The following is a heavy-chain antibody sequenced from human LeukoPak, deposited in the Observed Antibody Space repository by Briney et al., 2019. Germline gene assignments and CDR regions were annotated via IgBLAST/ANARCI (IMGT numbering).Heavy chain of an antibody. CDR1: GFTFSSYA. D-gene: IGHD2-15*01. J-gene: IGHJ4*02. CDR2: ISGSGDNT. V-gene: IGHV3-23*01. Sequence: GGSLRLSCAASGFTFSSYAMSWVRQAPGKGLEWVSGISGSGDNTYYADSVKGRFTISRDNSKNTLYLQMNSLRAEDTAVYYCARVGSGPNFDYWGQGTLVTVSS. CDR3: ARVGSGPNFDY.